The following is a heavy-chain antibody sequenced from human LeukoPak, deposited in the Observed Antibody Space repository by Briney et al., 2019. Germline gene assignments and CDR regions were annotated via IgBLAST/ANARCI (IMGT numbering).Heavy chain of an antibody. D-gene: IGHD5-24*01. CDR2: IIPILGIA. Sequence: SVKVSCKASGGTFSSYAISWVRQAPGQGLEWMERIIPILGIANYAQKFQGRVTITADKSTSTAYMELSSLRSEDTAVYYCARDGDDLPFDYWGQGTLVTVSS. CDR3: ARDGDDLPFDY. J-gene: IGHJ4*02. CDR1: GGTFSSYA. V-gene: IGHV1-69*04.